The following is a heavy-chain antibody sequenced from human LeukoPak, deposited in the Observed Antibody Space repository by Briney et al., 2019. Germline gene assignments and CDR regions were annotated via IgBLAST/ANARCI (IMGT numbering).Heavy chain of an antibody. D-gene: IGHD1-26*01. V-gene: IGHV3-74*01. CDR3: ARSGRGGAFDI. Sequence: GGSLRLSCTASGFTFSSYGMNWVRQAPGKGLVWVSRFYSDGSRTNYADSVKGRFTISGDNAKNTQYLQMNSLRAENTAVYYCARSGRGGAFDIWGQGTMVTVSS. J-gene: IGHJ3*02. CDR2: FYSDGSRT. CDR1: GFTFSSYG.